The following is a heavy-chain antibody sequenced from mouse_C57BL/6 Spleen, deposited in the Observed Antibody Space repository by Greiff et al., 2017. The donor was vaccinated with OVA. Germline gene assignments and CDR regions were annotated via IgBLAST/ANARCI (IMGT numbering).Heavy chain of an antibody. CDR3: ARGASTVVANGGYYYAMDY. Sequence: QVQLQQPGAELVKPGASVKLSCKASGYTFTSYWMHWVKQRPGQGLEWIGMIHPNSGSTNYNEKFKSKATLTVDKSSSTAYMQLSSLTSEDSAVYYCARGASTVVANGGYYYAMDYWGQGTSVTVSS. CDR1: GYTFTSYW. V-gene: IGHV1-64*01. J-gene: IGHJ4*01. CDR2: IHPNSGST. D-gene: IGHD1-1*01.